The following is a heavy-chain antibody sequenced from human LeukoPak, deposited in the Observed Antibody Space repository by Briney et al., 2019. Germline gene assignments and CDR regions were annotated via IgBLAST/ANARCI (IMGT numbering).Heavy chain of an antibody. CDR3: ARVRGDFWSGSDAFDI. V-gene: IGHV1-8*03. D-gene: IGHD3-3*01. CDR1: GYTFTSFD. CDR2: MNPKSGSA. J-gene: IGHJ3*02. Sequence: ASVKVSCKASGYTFTSFDINWVRQATGQGLEWMGWMNPKSGSAGYAQNFQGRVTFTRDTSISTAYMELSSLRSEDTAVYYCARVRGDFWSGSDAFDIWGQGTMVTVSS.